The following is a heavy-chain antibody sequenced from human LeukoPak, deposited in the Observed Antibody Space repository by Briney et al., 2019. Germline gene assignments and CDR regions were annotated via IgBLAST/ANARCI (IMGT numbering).Heavy chain of an antibody. V-gene: IGHV3-30*03. D-gene: IGHD6-19*01. CDR1: GFTFSSYG. CDR3: ARVVESSGWYYFDY. CDR2: TSYDGTDT. Sequence: PGRSLRLSCAASGFTFSSYGIHWVRQAPGKGLEWVALTSYDGTDTYYADSVKGRFTISRDNTKNTLSLQMNSLRPEDTAVYYCARVVESSGWYYFDYWGQGTLVTVSS. J-gene: IGHJ4*02.